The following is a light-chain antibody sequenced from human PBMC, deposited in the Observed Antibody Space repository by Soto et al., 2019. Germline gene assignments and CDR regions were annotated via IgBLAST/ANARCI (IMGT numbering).Light chain of an antibody. CDR3: CSYAGSSTFV. CDR1: TSNLGAGYD. Sequence: QSVLTQPPSVSGAPGQWVTLSCTGNTSNLGAGYDVHWYQQLPGAAPKLVIFGNRNRPSGVPERFSGSKSGNTASLTISGLQSEDEADYFCCSYAGSSTFVFGTGTKLTVL. J-gene: IGLJ1*01. V-gene: IGLV1-40*01. CDR2: GNR.